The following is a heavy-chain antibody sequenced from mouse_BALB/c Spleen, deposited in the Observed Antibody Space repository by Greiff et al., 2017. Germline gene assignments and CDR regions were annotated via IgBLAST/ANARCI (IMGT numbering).Heavy chain of an antibody. V-gene: IGHV5-4*02. CDR1: GFTFSDYY. CDR2: ISDGGSYT. J-gene: IGHJ1*01. D-gene: IGHD1-2*01. CDR3: AREGYYGTGYFDV. Sequence: EVKLMESGGGLVKPGGSLKLSCAASGFTFSDYYMYWVRQTPEKRLEWVATISDGGSYTYYPDSVKGRFTISRDNAKNNLYLQMSSLKSEDTAMYYCAREGYYGTGYFDVWGAGTTVTVSS.